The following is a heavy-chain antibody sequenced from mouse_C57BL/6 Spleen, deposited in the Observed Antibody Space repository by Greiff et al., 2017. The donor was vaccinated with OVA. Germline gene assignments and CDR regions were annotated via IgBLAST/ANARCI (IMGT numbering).Heavy chain of an antibody. V-gene: IGHV5-4*01. CDR2: ISDGGSYT. CDR1: GFTFSSYA. D-gene: IGHD2-14*01. Sequence: EVMLVESGGGLVKPGGSLKLSCAASGFTFSSYAMSWVRQTPEKRLEWVATISDGGSYTYYPDNVKGRFTITRDNAENNLYLQMSNLKSEDTAMYYCAREGYRSGFAYWGQGTLVTVSA. J-gene: IGHJ3*01. CDR3: AREGYRSGFAY.